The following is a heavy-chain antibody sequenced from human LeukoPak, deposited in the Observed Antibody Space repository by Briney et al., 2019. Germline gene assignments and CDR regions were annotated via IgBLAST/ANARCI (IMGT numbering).Heavy chain of an antibody. CDR2: ITGTSGTI. Sequence: GGSLRLSCTASGFPLSSYAMSWVRQAPGKGLEWVSFITGTSGTIDYTDSVKGRFTVSRDNSKNTLFLQMNSLRAEDTAIYYCARSPLEVWRHLNPLDYWGQGTLVTVSS. CDR1: GFPLSSYA. V-gene: IGHV3-23*01. J-gene: IGHJ1*01. D-gene: IGHD3-3*02. CDR3: ARSPLEVWRHLNPLDY.